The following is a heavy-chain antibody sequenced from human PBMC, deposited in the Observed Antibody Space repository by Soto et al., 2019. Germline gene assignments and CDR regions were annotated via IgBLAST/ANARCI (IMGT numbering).Heavy chain of an antibody. J-gene: IGHJ4*02. Sequence: EVQLVESGGGLVQPGGSLKLSCAASGFTFSGSAMHWVRQASGKGLEWVGRIRSKANTYATAYAMSVKGRCTISRDDSRNTAYLQMNSLKTEDTAVYYCARGFYDFWSGHPKRLDYWGQGTVVTVSS. V-gene: IGHV3-73*02. CDR3: ARGFYDFWSGHPKRLDY. CDR2: IRSKANTYAT. D-gene: IGHD3-3*01. CDR1: GFTFSGSA.